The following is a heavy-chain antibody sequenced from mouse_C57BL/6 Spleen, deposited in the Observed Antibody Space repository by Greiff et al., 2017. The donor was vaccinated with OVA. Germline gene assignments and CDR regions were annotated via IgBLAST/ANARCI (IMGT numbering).Heavy chain of an antibody. CDR2: IWSDGST. CDR1: GFSLTSYG. V-gene: IGHV2-6-1*01. Sequence: VQLQQSGPGLVAPSQSLSITCTVSGFSLTSYGVHWVRQPPGKGLEWLVVIWSDGSTTYNSALKSRLSISKDNSKSQVFLKMNSLQTDDTAMYYCARHYGVYYAMDYWGQGTSVTVSS. J-gene: IGHJ4*01. D-gene: IGHD1-1*02. CDR3: ARHYGVYYAMDY.